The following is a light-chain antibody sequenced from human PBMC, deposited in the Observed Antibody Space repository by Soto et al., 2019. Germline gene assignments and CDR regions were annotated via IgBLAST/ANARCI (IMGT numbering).Light chain of an antibody. CDR2: EVS. J-gene: IGLJ3*02. CDR3: CSYAGSSTFWV. CDR1: SSDVGSYNL. Sequence: QSVLTQPASVSGSPGQSITFSCTGTSSDVGSYNLVSWYQQHPGKAPKLMIYEVSKRPSGVSNRFSGSKSGNTASLTISGLQAEDEADYYCCSYAGSSTFWVFGGGTKLTVL. V-gene: IGLV2-23*02.